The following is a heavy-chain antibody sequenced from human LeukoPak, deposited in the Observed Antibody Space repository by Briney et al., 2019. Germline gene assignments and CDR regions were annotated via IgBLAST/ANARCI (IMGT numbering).Heavy chain of an antibody. CDR3: ARGSPGAMVNWFDP. Sequence: PSQTLSLTCTVSGGSISSGGYYWSWIRQHPGKGLEWIGHIYYSGSTYYNPSLKSRVTISVDTSKNQFSLKLSSVTAADTAVYYCARGSPGAMVNWFDPWGQGTLVTVSS. V-gene: IGHV4-31*03. CDR1: GGSISSGGYY. D-gene: IGHD5-18*01. J-gene: IGHJ5*02. CDR2: IYYSGST.